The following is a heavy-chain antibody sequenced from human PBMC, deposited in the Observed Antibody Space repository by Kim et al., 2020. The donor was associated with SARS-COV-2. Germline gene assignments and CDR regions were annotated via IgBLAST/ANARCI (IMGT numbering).Heavy chain of an antibody. J-gene: IGHJ3*02. Sequence: SETLSLTCTVSGGSISSYYWSWIRQPPGKGLEWIGYIFYSGSTNYNPSLKSRVTISVDSSKNQFSLKLTSVTAADTAVYYCARDHGATGPSGRDDAFDS. D-gene: IGHD1-1*01. V-gene: IGHV4-59*01. CDR1: GGSISSYY. CDR3: ARDHGATGPSGRDDAFDS. CDR2: IFYSGST.